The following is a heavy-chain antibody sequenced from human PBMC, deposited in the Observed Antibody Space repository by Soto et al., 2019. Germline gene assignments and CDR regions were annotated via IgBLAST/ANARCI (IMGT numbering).Heavy chain of an antibody. CDR2: INHSGST. V-gene: IGHV4-34*01. D-gene: IGHD3-9*01. J-gene: IGHJ6*02. Sequence: PSETLSLTCAVYGGSFSGYYWSWIRQPPGKGLEWIGEINHSGSTNYNPSLKSRVTISVDTSKNQFSLKLSSVTAADTAVYYCARGPGILRYFDWRPYHYYGMDVWGQGTTVTVSS. CDR1: GGSFSGYY. CDR3: ARGPGILRYFDWRPYHYYGMDV.